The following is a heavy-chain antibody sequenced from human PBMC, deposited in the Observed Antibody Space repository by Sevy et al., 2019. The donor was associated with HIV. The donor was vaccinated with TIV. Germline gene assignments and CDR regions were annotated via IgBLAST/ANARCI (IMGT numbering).Heavy chain of an antibody. CDR1: GFTFSSYG. CDR2: IWYDGSNK. J-gene: IGHJ5*02. Sequence: GGSLRLSCAASGFTFSSYGMHWVRQAPGKGLERVAVIWYDGSNKYYADSVKGRFTISRDNSKNTLYLQMNSLRAEDTAVYYCAREGCSSTSCYTSWFDPWGQGTLVTVSS. D-gene: IGHD2-2*02. CDR3: AREGCSSTSCYTSWFDP. V-gene: IGHV3-33*01.